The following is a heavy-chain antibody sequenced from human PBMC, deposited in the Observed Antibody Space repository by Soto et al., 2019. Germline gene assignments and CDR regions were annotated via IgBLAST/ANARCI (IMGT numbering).Heavy chain of an antibody. D-gene: IGHD3-22*01. CDR1: GGSISSGDYY. J-gene: IGHJ4*02. CDR2: IYYSGST. Sequence: SETLSLTCTVSGGSISSGDYYWSWIRQPPGKGLEWIGYIYYSGSTYYNPSLKSRVTISVDTSKNQFSLKLSSVTAADTAVYYCARDRHYYYDSSGYFDYWGQGTLVTVSS. CDR3: ARDRHYYYDSSGYFDY. V-gene: IGHV4-30-4*01.